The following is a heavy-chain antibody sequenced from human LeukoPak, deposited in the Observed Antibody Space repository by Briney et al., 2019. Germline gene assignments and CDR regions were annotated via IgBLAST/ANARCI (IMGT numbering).Heavy chain of an antibody. J-gene: IGHJ5*02. V-gene: IGHV4-31*03. Sequence: SQTLSLTCTVSGGSISSGGHLWSWIRQHPGKGLEWIGYIYHGGSTYYSPSLESRVIISVDTSKNKFSLKLTSVTAADTAVYYCARVRYYGSGEEFDPWGQGTLVAVSS. CDR3: ARVRYYGSGEEFDP. D-gene: IGHD3-10*01. CDR1: GGSISSGGHL. CDR2: IYHGGST.